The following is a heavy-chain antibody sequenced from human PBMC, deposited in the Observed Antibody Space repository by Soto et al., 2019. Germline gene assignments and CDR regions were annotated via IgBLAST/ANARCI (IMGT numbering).Heavy chain of an antibody. D-gene: IGHD2-15*01. CDR1: GYIFIDYW. CDR3: ARPPLPGYSIHFNS. Sequence: GESLKISCKASGYIFIDYWIGWVRQMPGKGLEWMGIVYPRDSDTRYSPSFQGQVTISADRSTGTAFLQWRSLKASDTALYYCARPPLPGYSIHFNSWGQGTLVTVSA. J-gene: IGHJ4*02. CDR2: VYPRDSDT. V-gene: IGHV5-51*01.